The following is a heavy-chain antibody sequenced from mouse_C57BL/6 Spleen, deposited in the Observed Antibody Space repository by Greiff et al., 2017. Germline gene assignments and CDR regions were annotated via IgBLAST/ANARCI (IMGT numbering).Heavy chain of an antibody. CDR2: IDPEDGDT. D-gene: IGHD1-1*01. Sequence: EVKLMESGAELVRPGASVKLSCTASGFNIKDYYMHWVKQRPEQGLEWIGRIDPEDGDTEYAPKFQGKATMTADTSSNTAYLQLSSLTSEDTAVYYCTITTVVATNWVDYWGQGTTLTVSS. J-gene: IGHJ2*01. CDR3: TITTVVATNWVDY. CDR1: GFNIKDYY. V-gene: IGHV14-1*01.